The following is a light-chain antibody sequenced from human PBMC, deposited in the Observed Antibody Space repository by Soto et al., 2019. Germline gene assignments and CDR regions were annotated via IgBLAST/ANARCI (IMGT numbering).Light chain of an antibody. Sequence: EIVLTQSPGTLSLSPGERATLSCRASQSVTSSYLAWYQQKPGQAPRLLMYAASSRATGIPDRFSGSGSGTDFTLTISRLEPEDFAVYYCQQSYSSPITFGQGTRLEIK. J-gene: IGKJ5*01. CDR1: QSVTSSY. CDR3: QQSYSSPIT. CDR2: AAS. V-gene: IGKV3-20*01.